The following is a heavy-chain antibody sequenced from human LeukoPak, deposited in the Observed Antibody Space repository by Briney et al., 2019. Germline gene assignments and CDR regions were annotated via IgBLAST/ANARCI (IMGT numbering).Heavy chain of an antibody. Sequence: SETLSLTCTVSGGSISSSSYYWGWVRQPPGKGLEYIGNIYYSGSTYYNPSLKSRVTMSVDTSKNQFSLKLSSVTAADTAVYYCARTYYYDSSGYYYAGYFDLWGRGTLVTVSS. D-gene: IGHD3-22*01. CDR2: IYYSGST. CDR1: GGSISSSSYY. CDR3: ARTYYYDSSGYYYAGYFDL. J-gene: IGHJ2*01. V-gene: IGHV4-39*07.